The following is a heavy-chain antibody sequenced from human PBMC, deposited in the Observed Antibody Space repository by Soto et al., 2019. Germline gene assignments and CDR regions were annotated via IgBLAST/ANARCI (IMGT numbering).Heavy chain of an antibody. J-gene: IGHJ4*02. CDR3: AKDTDHAYDF. Sequence: QVQLVQSGAEVKKPGSSVKVSCKASGCTFRSFAFSWGRQAPGHGLEWMGGIIPLFGTTNYAQRFQGRVTITADESTSTAYMELSSLKSEDTAIYYCAKDTDHAYDFWGQGTLVTVSS. D-gene: IGHD3-16*01. CDR1: GCTFRSFA. CDR2: IIPLFGTT. V-gene: IGHV1-69*01.